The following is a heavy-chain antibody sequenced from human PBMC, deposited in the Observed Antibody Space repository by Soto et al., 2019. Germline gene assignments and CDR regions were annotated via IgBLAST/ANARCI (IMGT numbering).Heavy chain of an antibody. J-gene: IGHJ4*02. CDR2: ISAGASAI. CDR3: TKVRGYNGNYSPF. V-gene: IGHV3-48*02. CDR1: GISVTDSS. D-gene: IGHD6-25*01. Sequence: DVELVESGGGLVQPGGSVRLSCAVSGISVTDSSMTWVRQAPGKGLEWIALISAGASAIYYAASFKGRFTVSTDTANNSVSLQMRRLRDEDTAVYYCTKVRGYNGNYSPFWGQGTLVTVSS.